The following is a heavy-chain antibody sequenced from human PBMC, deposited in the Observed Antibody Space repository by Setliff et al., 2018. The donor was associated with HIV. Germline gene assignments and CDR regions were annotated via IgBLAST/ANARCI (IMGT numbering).Heavy chain of an antibody. D-gene: IGHD2-21*02. V-gene: IGHV1-2*04. CDR1: GYSFTGYY. J-gene: IGHJ3*02. Sequence: ASVKVSCKASGYSFTGYYIHWVRQAPGQGLEWMGWINPNNGVTKTSQKFQDWVTMTRDRSISTAFVEVKSDDTAVYYCTRGGSVVVVTPMSAFDIWGQGTTVTVSS. CDR2: INPNNGVT. CDR3: TRGGSVVVVTPMSAFDI.